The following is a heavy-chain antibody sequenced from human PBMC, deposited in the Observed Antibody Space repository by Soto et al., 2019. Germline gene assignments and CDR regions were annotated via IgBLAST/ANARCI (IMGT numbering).Heavy chain of an antibody. CDR3: AREFYSLFDY. CDR2: IIPILGIA. CDR1: GGTFSSYT. D-gene: IGHD2-15*01. J-gene: IGHJ4*02. V-gene: IGHV1-69*08. Sequence: QVQLVQSGAEVKKPGSSVKVSCKASGGTFSSYTISWVRQAPGQGREWMGRIIPILGIANYAQKFQGRVTITADKSTSTAYMELSSLRSEDTAVYYCAREFYSLFDYWGQGTLVTVSS.